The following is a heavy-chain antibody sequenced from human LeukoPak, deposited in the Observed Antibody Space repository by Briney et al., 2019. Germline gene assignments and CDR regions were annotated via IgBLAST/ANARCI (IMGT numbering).Heavy chain of an antibody. CDR3: ARDMVPTYYYGSGSYRGNWFDP. D-gene: IGHD3-10*01. V-gene: IGHV3-11*04. CDR2: ISSSGSTI. CDR1: GFAFSDYY. J-gene: IGHJ5*02. Sequence: GGSLRLSCAASGFAFSDYYMSWIRQAPGKGLEWVSYISSSGSTIYYADSVKGRFTISRDNAKNTLYLQMNSLRAEDTAVYYCARDMVPTYYYGSGSYRGNWFDPWGQGTLVTVSS.